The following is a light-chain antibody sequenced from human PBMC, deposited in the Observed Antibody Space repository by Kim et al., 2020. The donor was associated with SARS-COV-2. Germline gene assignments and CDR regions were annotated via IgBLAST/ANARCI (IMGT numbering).Light chain of an antibody. Sequence: EIVMTQSPATLSVSPGERATLSCRASQSVSSQLAWYKQKPGQAPRLLLYGPSTRATGIPARFSSSGSGTEFTLTISSLQSEDFAVYYCHQYINCPFTFGRGTKVEIK. CDR3: HQYINCPFT. V-gene: IGKV3-15*01. CDR1: QSVSSQ. CDR2: GPS. J-gene: IGKJ1*01.